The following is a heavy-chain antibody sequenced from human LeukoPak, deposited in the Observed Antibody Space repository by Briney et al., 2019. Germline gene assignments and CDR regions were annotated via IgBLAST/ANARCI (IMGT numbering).Heavy chain of an antibody. J-gene: IGHJ6*04. CDR1: GFTFNTYE. CDR3: ARDARYCSGTACYVGSYCYYGMDV. CDR2: ISSSGSTI. D-gene: IGHD2-2*01. Sequence: GGSLRLSCAASGFTFNTYEMNWVRLAPGKGLEWVSYISSSGSTIYYADSVKGRFTVSRDNPKNSVYLHMNSLRAEDTAVYYCARDARYCSGTACYVGSYCYYGMDVWGKGTTVTVSS. V-gene: IGHV3-48*03.